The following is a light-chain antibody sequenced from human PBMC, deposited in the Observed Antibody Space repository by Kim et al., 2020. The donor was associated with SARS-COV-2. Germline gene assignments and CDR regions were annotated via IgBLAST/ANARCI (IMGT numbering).Light chain of an antibody. CDR2: EVS. V-gene: IGLV2-23*02. Sequence: QSVLTQPASVSGSPGQSITISCTGTSSDVGNYNLVSWYQQHPGKAPKLMIYEVSKRPSGVSNRFSGSKSGNTASLTISGLQAEDEADYYCCSYVVFG. CDR3: CSYVV. CDR1: SSDVGNYNL. J-gene: IGLJ2*01.